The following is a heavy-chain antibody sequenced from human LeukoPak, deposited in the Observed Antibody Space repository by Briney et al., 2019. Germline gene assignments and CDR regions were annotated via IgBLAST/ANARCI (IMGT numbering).Heavy chain of an antibody. CDR2: IYYSGST. D-gene: IGHD2-15*01. CDR1: GGSISSSSYY. CDR3: ARDHGPGPQGSWAFDY. J-gene: IGHJ4*02. Sequence: TPSQTLSLTCTVSGGSISSSSYYWGWIRQPPGKGLEWIGSIYYSGSTYYNPSLKSRVTISVDTSKNQFSLKLSSVTAADTAVYYCARDHGPGPQGSWAFDYWGQGTLVTVSS. V-gene: IGHV4-39*07.